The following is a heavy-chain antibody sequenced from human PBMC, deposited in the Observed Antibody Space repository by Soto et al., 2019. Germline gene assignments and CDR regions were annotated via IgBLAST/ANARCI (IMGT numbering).Heavy chain of an antibody. Sequence: ASVKVSCKASGYTFTSYAMHWVRQAPGQRLEWMGWINAGNGNTKYSQKFQGRVTITRDTSASTAYMELSSLRSEDTAVYCCARTTLVRGLANKNYFDYWGQGTLVTVSS. D-gene: IGHD2-8*02. V-gene: IGHV1-3*01. CDR3: ARTTLVRGLANKNYFDY. CDR1: GYTFTSYA. J-gene: IGHJ4*02. CDR2: INAGNGNT.